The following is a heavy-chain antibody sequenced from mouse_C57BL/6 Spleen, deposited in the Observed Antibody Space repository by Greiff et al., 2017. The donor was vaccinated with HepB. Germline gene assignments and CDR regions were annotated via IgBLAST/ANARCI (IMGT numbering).Heavy chain of an antibody. CDR2: IDPSDSYT. D-gene: IGHD2-4*01. CDR1: GYTFTSYW. CDR3: ARRDYLYYYAMDY. J-gene: IGHJ4*01. V-gene: IGHV1-69*01. Sequence: VQLQQPGAELVMPGASVKLSCKASGYTFTSYWMHWVKQRPGQGLEWIGEIDPSDSYTNYNQKFKGKSTLTVDKSSSTAYMQLSSLTSEDSAVYYCARRDYLYYYAMDYWGQGTSVTVSS.